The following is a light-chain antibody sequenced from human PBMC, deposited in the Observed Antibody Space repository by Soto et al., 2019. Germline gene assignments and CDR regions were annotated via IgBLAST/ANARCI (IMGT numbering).Light chain of an antibody. CDR2: VNSDGSH. J-gene: IGLJ3*02. V-gene: IGLV4-69*01. CDR1: SGHNSYA. CDR3: QTWSTDIRV. Sequence: QSVLTQSPSASASLGASVKLTCTLSSGHNSYAIAWHQQQPEKGTRYLMKVNSDGSHSKGDGIPDRFSGSSSGAERYLTISSLQSEDEADYYCQTWSTDIRVFGGGTKLTVL.